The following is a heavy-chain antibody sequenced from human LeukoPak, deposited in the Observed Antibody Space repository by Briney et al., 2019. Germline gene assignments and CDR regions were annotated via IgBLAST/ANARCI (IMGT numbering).Heavy chain of an antibody. CDR3: ARNFDMKGFDP. J-gene: IGHJ5*02. D-gene: IGHD3-9*01. Sequence: ASVKVSCKASGYTFTGYYMNWVRQAPGQGLEWMGRINSDSGFTKYAQKFQGRVTMTRDTSITTVYMDLTRLTSDDTAVYYCARNFDMKGFDPWGQGTLVTVSS. CDR2: INSDSGFT. V-gene: IGHV1-2*06. CDR1: GYTFTGYY.